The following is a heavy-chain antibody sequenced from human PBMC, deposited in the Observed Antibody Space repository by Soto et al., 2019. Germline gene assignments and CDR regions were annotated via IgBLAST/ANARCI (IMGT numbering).Heavy chain of an antibody. Sequence: ASVKVSCKASGYTFTSYGISWVRQAPGQGLEWMGWINPNSGGTNYAQKFQGWVTMTRDTSISTAYMELSRLRSDDTAVYYCARDAGEFGELPSGPFDIWG. D-gene: IGHD3-10*01. CDR3: ARDAGEFGELPSGPFDI. V-gene: IGHV1-2*04. CDR1: GYTFTSYG. J-gene: IGHJ3*02. CDR2: INPNSGGT.